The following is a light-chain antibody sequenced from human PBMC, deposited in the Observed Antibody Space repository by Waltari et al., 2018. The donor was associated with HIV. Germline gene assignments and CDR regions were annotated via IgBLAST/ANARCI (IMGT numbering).Light chain of an antibody. J-gene: IGLJ3*02. Sequence: QSALTQPPSASGSLGQSVTISCTGSSSHIGAYELFSWFQQPPHRAPKLLLYEVTRRPSTVSDRFSGSRSGNTAFLTVAGLQPDDEATYFCSSYGDSLRVLFGGGTNVTVL. CDR3: SSYGDSLRVL. CDR2: EVT. V-gene: IGLV2-8*01. CDR1: SSHIGAYEL.